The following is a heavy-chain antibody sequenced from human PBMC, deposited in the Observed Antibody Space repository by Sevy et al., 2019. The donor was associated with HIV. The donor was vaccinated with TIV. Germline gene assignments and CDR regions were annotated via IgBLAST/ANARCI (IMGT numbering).Heavy chain of an antibody. CDR1: GYAFTSYG. D-gene: IGHD3-22*01. CDR2: ISAYNGNT. CDR3: ARDSLYDSSGYYYNFDY. V-gene: IGHV1-18*04. J-gene: IGHJ4*02. Sequence: GPVKVSCKASGYAFTSYGISRVRQAPGQGLEWMGWISAYNGNTNYAQKLQGRVTMTTDTSTSTAYMELRSLRSDDTAVYYCARDSLYDSSGYYYNFDYWGQGTLVTVSS.